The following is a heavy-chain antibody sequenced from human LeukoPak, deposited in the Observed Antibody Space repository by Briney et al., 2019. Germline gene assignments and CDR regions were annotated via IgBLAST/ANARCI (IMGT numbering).Heavy chain of an antibody. Sequence: GASVKVSCKASGYTFTSYGISWVRQAPGQGLEWMGWINPNSGGTNYAQKFQGRVTMTRDTSISTAYMELSRLRSDDTAVYYCARDGIRFGEYCFDYWGQGTLVTVSS. CDR1: GYTFTSYG. V-gene: IGHV1-2*02. CDR2: INPNSGGT. CDR3: ARDGIRFGEYCFDY. J-gene: IGHJ4*02. D-gene: IGHD3-10*01.